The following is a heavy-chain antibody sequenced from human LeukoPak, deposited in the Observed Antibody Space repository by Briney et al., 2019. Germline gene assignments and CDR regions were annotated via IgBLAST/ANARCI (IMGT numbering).Heavy chain of an antibody. D-gene: IGHD6-13*01. Sequence: PGGSLRLSCAASGFSFRSYGMHWVRQAPGKGLEWVAVISYDGSNKYYADSVKGRFTISRDNAKNSLYLQMNSLRAEDTAVYYCARGHSSSWYHDAFDIWGQGTMVTVSS. V-gene: IGHV3-30*03. CDR1: GFSFRSYG. CDR2: ISYDGSNK. CDR3: ARGHSSSWYHDAFDI. J-gene: IGHJ3*02.